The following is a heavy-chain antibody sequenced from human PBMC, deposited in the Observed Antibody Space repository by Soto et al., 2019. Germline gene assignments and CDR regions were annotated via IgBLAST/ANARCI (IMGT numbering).Heavy chain of an antibody. Sequence: XSVKVSFNASGYTFTSYYMHWLRHTPGQGLEWMGIINPSGGSTSYAQKFQGRVTMTRDTSTSTVYMELSSLRSEDTAVYYCAGDKREIQPTPAGMDVWGQGTTVTVSS. CDR3: AGDKREIQPTPAGMDV. D-gene: IGHD5-18*01. J-gene: IGHJ6*02. CDR1: GYTFTSYY. V-gene: IGHV1-46*01. CDR2: INPSGGST.